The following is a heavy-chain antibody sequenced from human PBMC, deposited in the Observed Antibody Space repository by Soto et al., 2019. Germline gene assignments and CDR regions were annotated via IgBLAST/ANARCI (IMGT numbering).Heavy chain of an antibody. Sequence: LILSCSASGFTFSSYAMHWVRQAPGKGLEYVSAISSNGGSTYYADSVKGRFTISRDNSKNTLYLQMSSLRAEDTAVYYCVKDIESDAFDIWGQGTMVTVPS. V-gene: IGHV3-64D*06. CDR1: GFTFSSYA. D-gene: IGHD1-26*01. J-gene: IGHJ3*02. CDR2: ISSNGGST. CDR3: VKDIESDAFDI.